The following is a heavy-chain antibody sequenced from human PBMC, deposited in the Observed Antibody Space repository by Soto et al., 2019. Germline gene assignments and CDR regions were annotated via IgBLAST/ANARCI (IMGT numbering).Heavy chain of an antibody. CDR2: IIPIFGTA. J-gene: IGHJ5*02. CDR1: GGTFSSYA. D-gene: IGHD3-22*01. V-gene: IGHV1-69*13. CDR3: ARYSPSGYPPTNWFDP. Sequence: GASVKVSCKASGGTFSSYAISWLRQAPGQGLEWMGGIIPIFGTANYAQKFQGRVTITADESTSTAYMELSSLRSEDTAVYYCARYSPSGYPPTNWFDPWGQGTLVTVSS.